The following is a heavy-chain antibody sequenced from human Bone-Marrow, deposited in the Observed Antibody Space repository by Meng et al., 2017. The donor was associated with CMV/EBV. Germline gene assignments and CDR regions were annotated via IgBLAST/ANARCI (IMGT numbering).Heavy chain of an antibody. CDR3: ARDNYYDFWSGFQDYYYGMDV. CDR2: IKQDGSEK. D-gene: IGHD3-3*01. Sequence: GESLKISCAASGFTFSSYWMSWVRQAPGKGLEWVANIKQDGSEKYYVDSVKGRFTISRDNAKNSLYLQMNSLRAEDTAAYYCARDNYYDFWSGFQDYYYGMDVWGQGTTVTVSS. CDR1: GFTFSSYW. J-gene: IGHJ6*02. V-gene: IGHV3-7*01.